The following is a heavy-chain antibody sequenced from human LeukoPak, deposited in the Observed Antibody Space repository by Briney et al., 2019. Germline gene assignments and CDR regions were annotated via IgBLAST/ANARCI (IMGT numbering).Heavy chain of an antibody. CDR1: GFTFDAYA. V-gene: IGHV3-43*02. D-gene: IGHD1-26*01. Sequence: GGSLRLSCAASGFTFDAYAMHWVRQAPGKGLEWVSLISGDGGSTYYADSVKGRFTISRDNSKNSLYLQMNSLRTEDTALYYCAKDITGHSGSYYSLDYWGQGTLVTVSS. CDR3: AKDITGHSGSYYSLDY. CDR2: ISGDGGST. J-gene: IGHJ4*02.